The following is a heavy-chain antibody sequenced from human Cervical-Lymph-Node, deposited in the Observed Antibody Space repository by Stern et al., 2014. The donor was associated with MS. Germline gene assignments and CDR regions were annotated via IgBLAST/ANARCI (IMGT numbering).Heavy chain of an antibody. V-gene: IGHV3-9*01. J-gene: IGHJ6*02. CDR3: AKEGVPYYYGMDV. D-gene: IGHD3-10*01. CDR1: GFTFDDYA. CDR2: ISWNSGSI. Sequence: EVHLVESGGGLVQPGRSLRLSCAASGFTFDDYAMHWVRQAPGKGLEWVSGISWNSGSIGYADSVKGRFTISRDNAKNSLYLQMNSLRAEDTALYYCAKEGVPYYYGMDVWGQGTTVTVSS.